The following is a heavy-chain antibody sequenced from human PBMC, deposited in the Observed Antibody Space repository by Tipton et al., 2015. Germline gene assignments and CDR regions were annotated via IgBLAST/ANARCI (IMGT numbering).Heavy chain of an antibody. V-gene: IGHV4-59*01. Sequence: TLSLTCSVSSDSISKYYWSWIRQPPGKELEWIGYIQYSGSTNYNPSLKSRVTTSVDTSKTQFSLKMSSVTASDTAVYYCASPSLPHDRGDYYFQSWGQGSLVTVSS. CDR2: IQYSGST. CDR3: ASPSLPHDRGDYYFQS. J-gene: IGHJ4*02. CDR1: SDSISKYY. D-gene: IGHD2-21*02.